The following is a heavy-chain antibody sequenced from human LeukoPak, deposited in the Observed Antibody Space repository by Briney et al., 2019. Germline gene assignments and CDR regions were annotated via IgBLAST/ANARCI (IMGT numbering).Heavy chain of an antibody. CDR2: INTNGGST. CDR1: GFTFSDYA. D-gene: IGHD6-19*01. V-gene: IGHV3-64*01. CDR3: ARDFSRGPYYYYYMDV. Sequence: GGSLRLSCVASGFTFSDYAMHWVRQAPGKGLEYVSTINTNGGSTYYANSVKGRFTISRDNSKNTLYLQMGSLRAEDMAVYFCARDFSRGPYYYYYMDVWGKGTPVTVSS. J-gene: IGHJ6*03.